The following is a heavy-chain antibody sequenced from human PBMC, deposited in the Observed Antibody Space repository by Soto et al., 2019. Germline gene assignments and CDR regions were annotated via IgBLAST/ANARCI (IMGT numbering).Heavy chain of an antibody. Sequence: SETLSLTCTVAGGSISSGDYYWSWIRQPPGKGLEWIGYIYNSGTTYYNPSLKSRVTISVDTSKNQFSVKLSSVTAADTAVYYCARGGPGYNSLFDWWGRGTLVTVSS. CDR1: GGSISSGDYY. D-gene: IGHD5-12*01. CDR2: IYNSGTT. CDR3: ARGGPGYNSLFDW. J-gene: IGHJ4*02. V-gene: IGHV4-30-4*01.